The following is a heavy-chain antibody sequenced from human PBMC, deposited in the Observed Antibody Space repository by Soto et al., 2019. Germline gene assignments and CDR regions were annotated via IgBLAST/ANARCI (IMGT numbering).Heavy chain of an antibody. V-gene: IGHV3-33*01. CDR3: ARDRNFVHPPNQLTPFGYYYYGMDV. D-gene: IGHD3-3*02. Sequence: QVQLVESGGGVVQPGRSLRLSCAASGFTFSSYGMHWVRQAPGKGLEWVAVIWYDGSNKYYADSVKGRFTISRDNSKNTLYLQMNSLRDEDTAVYYGARDRNFVHPPNQLTPFGYYYYGMDVWGQVTTVTVSS. CDR1: GFTFSSYG. CDR2: IWYDGSNK. J-gene: IGHJ6*02.